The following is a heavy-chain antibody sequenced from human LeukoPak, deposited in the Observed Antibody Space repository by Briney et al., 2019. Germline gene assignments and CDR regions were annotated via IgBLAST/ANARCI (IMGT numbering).Heavy chain of an antibody. CDR3: ARENDMGYCSGGRCYKGYNAMDV. V-gene: IGHV3-53*01. Sequence: GGSLRLSCAASGFTVSSNYMSWVRQAPGRGLEWVSVIFSGGSTYYADSVKGRFTISRDNSKNTLYLQMNSLRAEDTAVYYCARENDMGYCSGGRCYKGYNAMDVWGQGTTVTVSS. CDR1: GFTVSSNY. D-gene: IGHD2-15*01. CDR2: IFSGGST. J-gene: IGHJ6*02.